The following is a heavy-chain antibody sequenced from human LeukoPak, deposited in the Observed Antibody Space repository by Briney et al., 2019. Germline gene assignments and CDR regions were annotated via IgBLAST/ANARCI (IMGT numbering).Heavy chain of an antibody. CDR2: INHSGST. Sequence: SETLSLTCAVYGGSFSGYYWSWIRQPPGKGLEWIGEINHSGSTNYNPSLKSRVTISVDTSKNQFSLKLSSATAADTAVYYCARGDGYNYAYFDYWGQGTLVTVSS. CDR3: ARGDGYNYAYFDY. CDR1: GGSFSGYY. D-gene: IGHD5-24*01. J-gene: IGHJ4*02. V-gene: IGHV4-34*01.